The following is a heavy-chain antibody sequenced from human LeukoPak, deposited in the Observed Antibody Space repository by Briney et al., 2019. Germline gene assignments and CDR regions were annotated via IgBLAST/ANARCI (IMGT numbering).Heavy chain of an antibody. D-gene: IGHD5-18*01. CDR3: ARGPPTAMVKYDAFDI. CDR1: GGSISSYY. J-gene: IGHJ3*02. Sequence: KPSETLSLTCTVSGGSISSYYWSWIRQPPGKGLEWIGYIYYSGSTNYNPSLKSRVTISVDTSKNQFSLKLSSVTAADTAVYYCARGPPTAMVKYDAFDIWGQGTMVTVSS. CDR2: IYYSGST. V-gene: IGHV4-59*01.